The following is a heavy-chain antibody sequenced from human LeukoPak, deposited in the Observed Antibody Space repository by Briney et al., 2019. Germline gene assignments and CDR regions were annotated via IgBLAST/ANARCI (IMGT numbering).Heavy chain of an antibody. V-gene: IGHV1-3*01. CDR2: INAGNGNT. J-gene: IGHJ5*02. D-gene: IGHD2-15*01. CDR3: ARGFKNIVVVSAWFDP. Sequence: ASVKVSCKASGYTFTTYAMHWVRQAPGQRLEWMGWINAGNGNTKYSQKFQDRVTITRDTSASTAYMELSSLRSEDTAVYYCARGFKNIVVVSAWFDPWGQGTLVTVSS. CDR1: GYTFTTYA.